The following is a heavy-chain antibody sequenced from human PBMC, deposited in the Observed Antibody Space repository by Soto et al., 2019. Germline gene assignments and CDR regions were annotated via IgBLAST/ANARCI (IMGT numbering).Heavy chain of an antibody. Sequence: GGSLRLSCAASGFTFSSYTMSWVRRAPGKGLEWVSGISGSGGNTYYADSTKGRFTISRDNSKNTLYLHMNSLRAEDTAVYYCAKKRLLSLPVPDVDYWGQGTLVTVSS. CDR1: GFTFSSYT. CDR3: AKKRLLSLPVPDVDY. D-gene: IGHD6-19*01. CDR2: ISGSGGNT. V-gene: IGHV3-23*01. J-gene: IGHJ4*02.